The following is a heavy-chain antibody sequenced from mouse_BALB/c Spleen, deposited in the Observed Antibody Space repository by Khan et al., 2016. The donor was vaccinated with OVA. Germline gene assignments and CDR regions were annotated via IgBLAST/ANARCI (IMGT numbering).Heavy chain of an antibody. CDR1: GFTFSSFG. V-gene: IGHV5-17*02. Sequence: EVELVESGGGLVQPGGSRKLSCAASGFTFSSFGMHWVRQAPEKGLEWVAYISSGSSTIYYADTVKGRFTISRDNPKNTLFLQMTSLRSEDTAMYYCAKGFGYFDVWGAGTTVTVSS. CDR2: ISSGSSTI. J-gene: IGHJ1*01. CDR3: AKGFGYFDV.